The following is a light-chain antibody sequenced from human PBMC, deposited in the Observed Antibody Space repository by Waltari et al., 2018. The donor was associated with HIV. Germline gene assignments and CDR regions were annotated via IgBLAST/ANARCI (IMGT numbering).Light chain of an antibody. J-gene: IGLJ2*01. CDR2: EDD. Sequence: NFMLTQPHSVSASPGETVTISCTHLSGSGDAHFVQWYQQRPGSSPTTVIYEDDRRPTGVPDRFSGSFDSCSNSASLTISGLKTEDEADYYCQSYDSDSLVFGGGTKLTVL. CDR3: QSYDSDSLV. V-gene: IGLV6-57*01. CDR1: SGSGDAHF.